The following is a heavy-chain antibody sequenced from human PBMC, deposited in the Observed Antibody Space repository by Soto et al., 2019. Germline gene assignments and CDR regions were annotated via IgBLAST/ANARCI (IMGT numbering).Heavy chain of an antibody. J-gene: IGHJ3*02. V-gene: IGHV3-23*01. CDR2: ISGSGGST. CDR3: AKDIDMVGVVAASDAFDI. D-gene: IGHD2-15*01. CDR1: GFTFSSYA. Sequence: TGGSLRLSCAASGFTFSSYAMSWVRQAPGKGLEWVSAISGSGGSTYYADSVKGRFTISRDNSKNTLYLQMNSLRAEDTALFYFAKDIDMVGVVAASDAFDIWGQGTMVTVSS.